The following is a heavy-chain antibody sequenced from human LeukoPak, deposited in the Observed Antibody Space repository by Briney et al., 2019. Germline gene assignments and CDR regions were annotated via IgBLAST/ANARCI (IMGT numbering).Heavy chain of an antibody. D-gene: IGHD3-22*01. CDR3: ARDKHYYDSSNHV. V-gene: IGHV3-20*04. J-gene: IGHJ4*02. CDR2: INWNGGTT. CDR1: GFSFNDYG. Sequence: GGSLRLSCAASGFSFNDYGMSWVRQGPGKGLEWVSGINWNGGTTGYADSVRGRFTISRDNAKNSLYLQMNSLRAEDTALYYCARDKHYYDSSNHVWGQGTLVTVSS.